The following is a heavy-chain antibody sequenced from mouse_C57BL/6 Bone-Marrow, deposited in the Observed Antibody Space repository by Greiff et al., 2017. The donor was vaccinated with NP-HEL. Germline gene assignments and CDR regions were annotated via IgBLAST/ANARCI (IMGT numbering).Heavy chain of an antibody. J-gene: IGHJ1*03. CDR1: GYAFSSSW. CDR2: IYPGDGDT. Sequence: VQLQQSGPELVKPGASVKISCKASGYAFSSSWMNWVKQRPGKGLEWIGRIYPGDGDTNYNGKFKGKATLTADKSSSTAYMQLSSLTSEDSAVYFCAREEICDGNPRHWYFDGWGTGTTVTVSS. CDR3: AREEICDGNPRHWYFDG. D-gene: IGHD2-1*01. V-gene: IGHV1-82*01.